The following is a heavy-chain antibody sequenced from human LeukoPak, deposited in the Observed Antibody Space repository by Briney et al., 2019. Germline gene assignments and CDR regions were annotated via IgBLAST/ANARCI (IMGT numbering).Heavy chain of an antibody. V-gene: IGHV3-11*01. D-gene: IGHD3-9*01. CDR2: ITNGGSTI. CDR3: ARSIGLTGGGVDV. J-gene: IGHJ6*02. CDR1: GFTFSDYN. Sequence: RGSLRLSCAASGFTFSDYNMNWVRQAPGKGLEWVSYITNGGSTIHHADSVKGRFTISRDNAKKTLYLQMNSLRAEDTAVYYCARSIGLTGGGVDVWGQGTTVTVSS.